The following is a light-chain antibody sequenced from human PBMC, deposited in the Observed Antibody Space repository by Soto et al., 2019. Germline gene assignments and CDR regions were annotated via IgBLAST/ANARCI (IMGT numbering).Light chain of an antibody. CDR2: GAS. CDR1: QSLSSN. J-gene: IGKJ1*01. CDR3: QQYNNWPRT. V-gene: IGKV3-15*01. Sequence: EIVMTQSPATLSVSPGERATLSCRASQSLSSNLAWYQQKPGQAPRLLIYGASTRATGIPARFSGRGSGTEFTLTVSSLQSEDFAVYYCQQYNNWPRTFGQGTKVEIK.